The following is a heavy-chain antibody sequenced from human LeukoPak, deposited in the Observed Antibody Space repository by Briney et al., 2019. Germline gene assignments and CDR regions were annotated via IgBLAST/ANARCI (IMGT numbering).Heavy chain of an antibody. D-gene: IGHD3-3*01. CDR3: AREYYDFWSGYPYGMDV. CDR1: GFTVSSNY. Sequence: GGSLRLSCAASGFTVSSNYMSWVRQAPGKGLEWVSVIYSGGSTYYADSVKGRFTISRDNSKNTLYLQMNSLRAEDTAVYYCAREYYDFWSGYPYGMDVWGQGTTVTVSS. CDR2: IYSGGST. J-gene: IGHJ6*02. V-gene: IGHV3-66*01.